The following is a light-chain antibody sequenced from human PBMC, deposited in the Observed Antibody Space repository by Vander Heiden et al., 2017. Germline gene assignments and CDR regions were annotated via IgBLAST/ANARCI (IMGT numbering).Light chain of an antibody. Sequence: EIVLTQSPGTLSLSPGERATLSCRASQSVSSSYLAWYQQKPGQAPRLLIYGASSRATGIPDRFSGSGSGTDFTLTISRLEPEDFAVYYCQQDGSSRTAFGQGTKLXIK. CDR3: QQDGSSRTA. CDR1: QSVSSSY. CDR2: GAS. V-gene: IGKV3-20*01. J-gene: IGKJ2*01.